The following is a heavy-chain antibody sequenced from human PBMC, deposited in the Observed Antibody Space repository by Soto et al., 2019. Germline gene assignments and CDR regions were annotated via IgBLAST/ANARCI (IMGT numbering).Heavy chain of an antibody. V-gene: IGHV1-69*01. Sequence: QVQLVQSGAEVKKPGSSVKVSCKASGGTFSSYAISWVRQAPGQGLEWMGGIIPIFGTANYAQKFQGRVTITADESTSTAYMELSSLRSEATAVYYCAGGVAATSKYYYYGMDVWGQGTTVTVSS. CDR3: AGGVAATSKYYYYGMDV. J-gene: IGHJ6*02. CDR2: IIPIFGTA. CDR1: GGTFSSYA. D-gene: IGHD2-15*01.